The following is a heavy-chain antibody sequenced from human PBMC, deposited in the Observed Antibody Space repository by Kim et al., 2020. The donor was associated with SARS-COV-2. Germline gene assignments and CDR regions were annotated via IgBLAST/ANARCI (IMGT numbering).Heavy chain of an antibody. V-gene: IGHV4-59*13. CDR3: ARGVSEYSSSPEPVLDY. Sequence: SETLSLTCTVSGGSISSYYWSWIRQPPGKGLEWIGYIYYSGSTNYNPSLKSRVTISVDTSKNQFSLKLSSVTAADTAVYYCARGVSEYSSSPEPVLDYWGQGTLVTVSS. CDR1: GGSISSYY. CDR2: IYYSGST. J-gene: IGHJ4*02. D-gene: IGHD6-6*01.